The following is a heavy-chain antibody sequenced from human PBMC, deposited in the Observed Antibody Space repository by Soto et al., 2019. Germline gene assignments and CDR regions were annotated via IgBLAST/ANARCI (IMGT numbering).Heavy chain of an antibody. CDR1: GFTFSSYG. J-gene: IGHJ4*02. CDR3: AKDRDNWNFLDY. CDR2: ISHDGSNK. V-gene: IGHV3-30*18. D-gene: IGHD1-7*01. Sequence: PGGSLRLSCAASGFTFSSYGMHWVRQAPGKGLEWVAVISHDGSNKYYADSVKGRFTISRDNSKNTLYLQMNSLRAEDTAVYYCAKDRDNWNFLDYWGQGTLVTVSS.